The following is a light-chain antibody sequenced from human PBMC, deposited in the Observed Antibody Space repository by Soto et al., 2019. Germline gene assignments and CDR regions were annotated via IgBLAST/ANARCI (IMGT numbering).Light chain of an antibody. CDR1: QRVSSSN. CDR3: QQYGSSPPAT. Sequence: EIVLTQSPGSLSLAPGERATLSCRASQRVSSSNLAWYQQKPGQAPRLLIYGASSRATGIPDRFSGSGSGTDFTLTIGGLEPEDFAMYYCQQYGSSPPATFGQGTNLEIK. CDR2: GAS. J-gene: IGKJ2*01. V-gene: IGKV3-20*01.